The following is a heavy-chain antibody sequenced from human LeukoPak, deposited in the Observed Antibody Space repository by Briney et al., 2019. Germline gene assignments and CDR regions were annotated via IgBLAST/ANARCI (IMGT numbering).Heavy chain of an antibody. CDR1: GGSFSGYY. D-gene: IGHD3-22*01. J-gene: IGHJ6*02. V-gene: IGHV4-34*01. Sequence: PSETLSLTCAVYGGSFSGYYWSWIRQPPGKGLEWIGEINHSGSTNYNPSLKSRVTISVDTSKNQFSLKLSSVTAADTAVYYCARASPNYYDSSTLPYYGGMDVWGQGTTVTVSS. CDR3: ARASPNYYDSSTLPYYGGMDV. CDR2: INHSGST.